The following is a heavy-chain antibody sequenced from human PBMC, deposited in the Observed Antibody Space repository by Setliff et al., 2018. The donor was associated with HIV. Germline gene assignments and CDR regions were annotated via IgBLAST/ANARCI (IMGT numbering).Heavy chain of an antibody. J-gene: IGHJ3*02. CDR1: GYSFTNSW. CDR3: ARGATGNLKALDI. CDR2: IYPGDSDA. D-gene: IGHD6-13*01. V-gene: IGHV5-51*01. Sequence: PGESLKISCKGSGYSFTNSWIGWVRQMPGKGLEWMGIIYPGDSDAKYNPSFQGQVTISADKSISTAYLQWSNLKASDTAMYYCARGATGNLKALDIWGQGTMVTVSS.